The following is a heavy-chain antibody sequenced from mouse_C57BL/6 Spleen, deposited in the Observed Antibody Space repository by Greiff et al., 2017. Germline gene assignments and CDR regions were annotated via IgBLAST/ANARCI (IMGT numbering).Heavy chain of an antibody. J-gene: IGHJ4*01. CDR1: GYAFSSYW. CDR2: IYPGDGDT. V-gene: IGHV1-80*01. D-gene: IGHD1-1*01. Sequence: VQLQQSGAELVKPGASVKISCKASGYAFSSYWMNWVKQRPGKGLEWIGQIYPGDGDTNYNGKFKGKATLTADKSSSTAYMQLSSLTSEDSAVYFCARRNYYGSSRYAMDYWGQGTSVTVSS. CDR3: ARRNYYGSSRYAMDY.